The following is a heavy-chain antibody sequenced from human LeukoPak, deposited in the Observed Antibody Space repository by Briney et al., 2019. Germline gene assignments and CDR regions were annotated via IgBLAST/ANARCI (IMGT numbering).Heavy chain of an antibody. CDR1: GGSISSYH. CDR2: IYTSGST. V-gene: IGHV4-4*09. D-gene: IGHD3-22*01. CDR3: ARHSRITMIGFLDY. Sequence: SETLSLTCTVSGGSISSYHWSWIRQPPGKGLEWIGYIYTSGSTNYNPSPKSRVTISVDTSKNQFSLKLSSVTAADTAVYYCARHSRITMIGFLDYWGQGTLVTVSS. J-gene: IGHJ4*02.